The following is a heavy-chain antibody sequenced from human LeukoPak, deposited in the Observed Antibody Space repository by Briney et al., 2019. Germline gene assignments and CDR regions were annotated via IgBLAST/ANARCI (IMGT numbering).Heavy chain of an antibody. CDR1: GFTFNNYA. V-gene: IGHV3-23*01. J-gene: IGHJ4*02. CDR3: ARDYADYVGYFFFDY. CDR2: ISGGGETT. D-gene: IGHD4-17*01. Sequence: GGSLRLSCAASGFTFNNYAMNGVRQAPGKGLEWVSSISGGGETTYYADSAKGRFTISRDNSQNTLYLQMNSLRAEDTAVYYCARDYADYVGYFFFDYWGQGTLVTVSS.